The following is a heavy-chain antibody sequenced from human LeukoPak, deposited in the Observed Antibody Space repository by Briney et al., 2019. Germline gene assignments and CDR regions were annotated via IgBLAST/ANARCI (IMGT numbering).Heavy chain of an antibody. CDR3: VRLYMSGSPLDY. V-gene: IGHV5-10-1*01. CDR1: GYTFTTYW. D-gene: IGHD3-10*01. J-gene: IGHJ4*02. Sequence: GESLRISCKGSGYTFTTYWITWVRQMPGKGLEWMGRIDPKDSYAIYSPSFQGLVTISVDTSISTAYLQWSSLKASDTAMYFCVRLYMSGSPLDYWGQGALVTVSS. CDR2: IDPKDSYA.